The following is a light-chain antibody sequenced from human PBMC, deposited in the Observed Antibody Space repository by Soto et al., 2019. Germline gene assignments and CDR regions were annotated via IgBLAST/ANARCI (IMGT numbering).Light chain of an antibody. CDR2: DAS. V-gene: IGKV1-33*01. CDR3: QQYENLPT. J-gene: IGKJ5*01. CDR1: QNINNN. Sequence: IPLTHSPSSLSGSVGERGNIACRASQNINNNLNWYQQKPGRAPKLLIYDASNLEAGVPSRFRGSGSGTEFTFTISRLQSEDIATYYCQQYENLPTFGQGTRLEIK.